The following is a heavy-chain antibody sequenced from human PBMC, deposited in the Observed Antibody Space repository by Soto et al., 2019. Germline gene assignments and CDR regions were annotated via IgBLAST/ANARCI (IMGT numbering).Heavy chain of an antibody. CDR2: VYWDDDK. CDR1: GFSLTTSGVG. V-gene: IGHV2-5*02. CDR3: AHKGGFGYTES. J-gene: IGHJ5*02. Sequence: QITLKESGPMLVKPTQALTLTCTCSGFSLTTSGVGVGWIRQPPGKALEWLALVYWDDDKRYSPSLTNRLTLSRDTSKNQVVLTLTNVDPTDTGTYFCAHKGGFGYTESWGQGIVVTVSS. D-gene: IGHD5-18*01.